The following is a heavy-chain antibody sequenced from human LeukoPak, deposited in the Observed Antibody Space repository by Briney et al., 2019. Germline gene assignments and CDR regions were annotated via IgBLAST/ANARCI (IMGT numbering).Heavy chain of an antibody. CDR1: GFTFSNYW. CDR3: ARGADGVSSNSRGWFDP. J-gene: IGHJ5*02. CDR2: INSDGINT. D-gene: IGHD2-15*01. V-gene: IGHV3-74*01. Sequence: GGSLRLSCAASGFTFSNYWMHWVRQAPEKGLVWVSRINSDGINTSYADSVKGRFTISRDNAKNTLNLQMNSLRAEDTAVYYCARGADGVSSNSRGWFDPWGQGTLVTVSS.